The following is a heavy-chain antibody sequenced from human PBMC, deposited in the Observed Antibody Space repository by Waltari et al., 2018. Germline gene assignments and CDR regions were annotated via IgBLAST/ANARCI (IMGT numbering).Heavy chain of an antibody. V-gene: IGHV3-74*01. CDR3: ARSLAGRWYLGFDC. CDR1: GFTSDNFW. D-gene: IGHD6-13*01. Sequence: GGLLQPGGSLRLSCAASGFTSDNFWMHWVRLVPGKGLVWLARISNDGSTTNYADFVNGRFTISRDDAKNMLYLQMNSLRAEDTAVYYCARSLAGRWYLGFDCWGQGVLVTVSS. CDR2: ISNDGSTT. J-gene: IGHJ4*02.